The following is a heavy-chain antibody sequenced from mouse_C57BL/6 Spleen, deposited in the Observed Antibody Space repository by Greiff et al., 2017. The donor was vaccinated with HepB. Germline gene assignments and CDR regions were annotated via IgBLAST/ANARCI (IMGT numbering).Heavy chain of an antibody. D-gene: IGHD1-1*01. V-gene: IGHV1-19*01. CDR3: ASLYYYGPMDY. Sequence: VQLQQSGPVLVKPGASVKMSCKASGYTFTDYYMNWVKQSHGKSLEWIGVINPYNGGTSYNQKFKGKATLTVDKSSSTAYMELNSLTSEDSAVYYCASLYYYGPMDYWGQGTSVTVSS. CDR1: GYTFTDYY. CDR2: INPYNGGT. J-gene: IGHJ4*01.